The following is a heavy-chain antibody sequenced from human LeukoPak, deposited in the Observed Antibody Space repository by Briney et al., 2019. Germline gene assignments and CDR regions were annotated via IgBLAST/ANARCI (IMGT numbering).Heavy chain of an antibody. CDR2: IYSGGST. V-gene: IGHV3-66*01. J-gene: IGHJ4*02. CDR1: GFTVSSNY. CDR3: ARTPGYSSGWSWGY. Sequence: PGGSLRLSCAASGFTVSSNYISWVRQAPGKGLEWVSVIYSGGSTYYADSVKGRFTISRDNSKNTLYLQMNSLRAEDTAVYYCARTPGYSSGWSWGYWGQGTLVTVSS. D-gene: IGHD6-19*01.